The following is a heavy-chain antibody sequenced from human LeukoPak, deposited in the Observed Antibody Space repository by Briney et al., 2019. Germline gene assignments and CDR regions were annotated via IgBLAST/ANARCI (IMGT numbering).Heavy chain of an antibody. V-gene: IGHV3-23*01. CDR2: ISGSGGST. J-gene: IGHJ4*02. CDR1: GFTLSSYA. Sequence: GGSLRLSCAASGFTLSSYAMSWVRQAPGKGLEWVSAISGSGGSTYYADSVKGRFTISRDNSKNTLYLQMNSLRAEDTAVYYCAREKTYYYGSGSFYVYWGQGTLVTVSS. D-gene: IGHD3-10*01. CDR3: AREKTYYYGSGSFYVY.